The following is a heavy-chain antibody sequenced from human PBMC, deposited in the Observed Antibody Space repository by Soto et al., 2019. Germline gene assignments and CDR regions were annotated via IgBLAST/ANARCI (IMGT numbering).Heavy chain of an antibody. J-gene: IGHJ4*02. Sequence: SGPTLVKPTQTLTLTCTFSGFSLSTSGVGVGWIRQPPGKALEWLALIYWDDDKRYSPSLKSRLTITKDTSKNQVVLTMTNMDPVDTATYYCAHSSPGYSSGEDYFDYWGQGTLVTVSS. CDR2: IYWDDDK. CDR1: GFSLSTSGVG. D-gene: IGHD6-19*01. V-gene: IGHV2-5*02. CDR3: AHSSPGYSSGEDYFDY.